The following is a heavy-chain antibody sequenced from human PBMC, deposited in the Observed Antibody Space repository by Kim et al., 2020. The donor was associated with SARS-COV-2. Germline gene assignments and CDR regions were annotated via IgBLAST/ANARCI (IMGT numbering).Heavy chain of an antibody. CDR2: INHSGST. CDR3: ARGRREHIVVVIAIPRYNWFDP. Sequence: SETLSLTCAVYGGSFSGYYWSWIRQPPGKGLEWIGEINHSGSTNYNPSLKSRVTISVDTSKNQFSLKLSSVTAADTAVYYCARGRREHIVVVIAIPRYNWFDPWGQGTLVTVSS. V-gene: IGHV4-34*01. D-gene: IGHD2-21*01. J-gene: IGHJ5*02. CDR1: GGSFSGYY.